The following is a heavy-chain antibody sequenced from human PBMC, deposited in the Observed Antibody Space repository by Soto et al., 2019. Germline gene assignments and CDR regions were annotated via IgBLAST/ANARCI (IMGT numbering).Heavy chain of an antibody. V-gene: IGHV4-4*09. J-gene: IGHJ4*02. D-gene: IGHD3-3*01. CDR3: GRSRLTFFSGVVADLLL. Sequence: SETLSLTCDVSGASVSHYFWSWIRQPPGKGLEWLGYMSSSGDSISNPALKSRITISLDMSRNHVSLNLSSLTVADTAVYYCGRSRLTFFSGVVADLLLGGPGTLVTVSS. CDR1: GASVSHYF. CDR2: MSSSGDS.